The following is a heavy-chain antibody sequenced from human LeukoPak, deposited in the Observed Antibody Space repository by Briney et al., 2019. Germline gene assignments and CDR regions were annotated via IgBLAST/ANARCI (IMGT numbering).Heavy chain of an antibody. CDR3: AAGFSNHGYIY. CDR2: IVLGSGDT. Sequence: VASVKVSCKASGLTFSTSAMQWVRQTRGQGLEWIGWIVLGSGDTNYAQSLKERVTITRDMSTSTAYMEVSSLRSEDTAMYYCAAGFSNHGYIYWGQGTLVTVSS. J-gene: IGHJ4*02. CDR1: GLTFSTSA. D-gene: IGHD6-13*01. V-gene: IGHV1-58*02.